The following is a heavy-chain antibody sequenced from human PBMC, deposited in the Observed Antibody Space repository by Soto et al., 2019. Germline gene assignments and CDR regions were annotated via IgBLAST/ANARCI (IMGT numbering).Heavy chain of an antibody. V-gene: IGHV1-46*01. Sequence: GASVKVSCKASGYTFTSYYMHWVRQAPGQGLEWMGIINPSGGSTSYAQKFQGRVTMTRDTSTSTVYMELSSLRSEDTAVYYCARDIAAAGESYYYYGMDVWRQGTTVTVSS. CDR1: GYTFTSYY. J-gene: IGHJ6*02. CDR2: INPSGGST. D-gene: IGHD6-13*01. CDR3: ARDIAAAGESYYYYGMDV.